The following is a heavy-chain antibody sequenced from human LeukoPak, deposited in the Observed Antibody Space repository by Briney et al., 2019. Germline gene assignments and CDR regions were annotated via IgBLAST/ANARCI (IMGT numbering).Heavy chain of an antibody. CDR1: GYTFTGYY. D-gene: IGHD5-12*01. CDR2: INPNSGGT. V-gene: IGHV1-2*02. CDR3: ARDSSGYGSYYYYMDV. J-gene: IGHJ6*03. Sequence: PRASVKVSCKASGYTFTGYYMHWVRQAPGQGLEWMGWINPNSGGTNYAQKFQGRVTMTRDTSISTAYMELSRLRSDDTAVYYCARDSSGYGSYYYYMDVWGKGTTVTVSS.